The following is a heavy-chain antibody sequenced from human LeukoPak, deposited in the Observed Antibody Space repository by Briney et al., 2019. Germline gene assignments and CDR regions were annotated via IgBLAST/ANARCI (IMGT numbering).Heavy chain of an antibody. CDR2: IIPILGMA. J-gene: IGHJ6*02. Sequence: SVKVSCKASGGTFSSYAISWVRQAPGQGLEWMGRIIPILGMANYAQKFQGRVTITADKSTSTAYMELSSLRSEDTAVYYCARMEVTMTHYGMDVWGQGTTVTVS. D-gene: IGHD3-22*01. V-gene: IGHV1-69*04. CDR3: ARMEVTMTHYGMDV. CDR1: GGTFSSYA.